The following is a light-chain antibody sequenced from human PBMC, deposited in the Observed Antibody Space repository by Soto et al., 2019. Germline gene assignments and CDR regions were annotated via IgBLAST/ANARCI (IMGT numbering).Light chain of an antibody. CDR1: QNVDSSY. V-gene: IGKV3D-20*02. Sequence: EIVLTQSPGTLSLSPGERATLSCRASQNVDSSYLAWYQQKPGQAPRLLISGASRRATGIPDRFSGSGSGRDFTLTISRLEPEDFAVYYCQQRSNWPPITFGQGTRLEIK. J-gene: IGKJ5*01. CDR3: QQRSNWPPIT. CDR2: GAS.